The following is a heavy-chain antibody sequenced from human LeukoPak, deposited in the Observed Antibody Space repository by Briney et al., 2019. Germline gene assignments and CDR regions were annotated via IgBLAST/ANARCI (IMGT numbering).Heavy chain of an antibody. V-gene: IGHV3-7*01. Sequence: KSGGSLRLSCAASGFTFSSYWMSWVRQAPGKGLEWVATIKLDGSEKYYVDSVKGRFTISRDNVRNSLFLQMNSLRTEDTSVYYCARGHYQIELWGQGTLVTVSS. CDR3: ARGHYQIEL. CDR2: IKLDGSEK. D-gene: IGHD3-10*01. J-gene: IGHJ4*02. CDR1: GFTFSSYW.